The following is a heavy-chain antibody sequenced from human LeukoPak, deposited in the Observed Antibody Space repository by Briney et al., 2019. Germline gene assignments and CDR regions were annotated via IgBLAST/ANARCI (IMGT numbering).Heavy chain of an antibody. V-gene: IGHV3-23*01. D-gene: IGHD3-22*01. CDR3: AKRLKRNYYYHYAMDV. Sequence: GGSLRLSCAASGFTFSSYWMSWVRQAPGKGLEWVSRIDDSGVIGSYADSVKGRFTISRDNSKMTLTLQMNSLRAEDTAVYYCAKRLKRNYYYHYAMDVWGQGTTVTVSS. J-gene: IGHJ6*02. CDR1: GFTFSSYW. CDR2: IDDSGVIG.